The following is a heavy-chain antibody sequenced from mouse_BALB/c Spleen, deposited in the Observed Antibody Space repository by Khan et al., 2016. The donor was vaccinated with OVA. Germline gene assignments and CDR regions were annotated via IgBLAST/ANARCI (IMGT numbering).Heavy chain of an antibody. Sequence: EVQLQESGPGLVKPSQSLSLTCTVTGYSITRNYAWNWIRQFPGNKLEWMGYISYSGINTYNPSLKSRVSITRDTSKNQFFLQLNSVTTEDTATYYCARGSYYGYALDYWGQGTSVTISS. J-gene: IGHJ4*01. CDR1: GYSITRNYA. D-gene: IGHD1-1*01. CDR3: ARGSYYGYALDY. V-gene: IGHV3-2*02. CDR2: ISYSGIN.